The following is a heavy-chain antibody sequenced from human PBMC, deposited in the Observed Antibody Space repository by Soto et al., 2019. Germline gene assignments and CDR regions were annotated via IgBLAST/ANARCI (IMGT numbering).Heavy chain of an antibody. CDR1: GFTFSSYW. Sequence: GGSLRLSCAASGFTFSSYWMHWVRQFPGKGLVWVSRIKGDGTNTGYADSVKGRFTISRDNVKNTLYLQMNSLRAEDTAVYYCARGLSGYYGFDYWGQGTLVTVSS. D-gene: IGHD5-12*01. V-gene: IGHV3-74*01. J-gene: IGHJ4*02. CDR3: ARGLSGYYGFDY. CDR2: IKGDGTNT.